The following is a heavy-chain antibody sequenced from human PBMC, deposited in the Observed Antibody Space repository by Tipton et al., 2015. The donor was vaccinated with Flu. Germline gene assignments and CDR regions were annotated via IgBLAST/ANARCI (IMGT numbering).Heavy chain of an antibody. V-gene: IGHV4-61*02. CDR1: GASISSAAYY. CDR2: IYTSGST. D-gene: IGHD4-23*01. J-gene: IGHJ3*02. Sequence: TLSLTCTVSGASISSAAYYWSWIRQPAGKGLEWIGRIYTSGSTNYSPSLKSRVSISLDTSKKQFSLKLTSVTAADAAVYYCARGPTVVTPVYAFDIWGQGTMVTVSS. CDR3: ARGPTVVTPVYAFDI.